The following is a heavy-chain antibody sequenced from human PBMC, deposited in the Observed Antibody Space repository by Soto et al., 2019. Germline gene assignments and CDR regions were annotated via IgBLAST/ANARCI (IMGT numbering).Heavy chain of an antibody. V-gene: IGHV3-48*01. Sequence: PGGSLRLSCTASGVTFSSYSMVWVRQAPGKGLEWVSYISSSSSSIYYADSVKGRFSTSRDNAKNSTSLQMNSLRVEDTGVYYCARELGFDAVARMDVWGQGTTVNAP. CDR3: ARELGFDAVARMDV. CDR1: GVTFSSYS. J-gene: IGHJ6*02. CDR2: ISSSSSSI. D-gene: IGHD6-19*01.